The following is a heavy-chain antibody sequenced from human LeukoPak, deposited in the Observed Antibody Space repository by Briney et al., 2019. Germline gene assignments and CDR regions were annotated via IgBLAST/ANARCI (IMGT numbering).Heavy chain of an antibody. J-gene: IGHJ4*02. CDR2: IWYDGSNK. Sequence: PGGSLGLSCAASRFTFSNYGMHWVRQAPGKGLEWVAVIWYDGSNKYYADSVKGRFTISRDNSKNTLYLQMNSLRAEDTAVYYCARGRGYDSGTYNYAFSDYWRERSIVADSS. CDR3: ARGRGYDSGTYNYAFSDY. V-gene: IGHV3-33*01. CDR1: RFTFSNYG. D-gene: IGHD3-22*01.